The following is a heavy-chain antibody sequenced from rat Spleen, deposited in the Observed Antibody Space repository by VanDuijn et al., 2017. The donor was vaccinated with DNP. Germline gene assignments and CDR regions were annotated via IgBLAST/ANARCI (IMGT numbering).Heavy chain of an antibody. J-gene: IGHJ2*01. CDR3: AREGGYDPFDY. CDR1: GYSITTSDR. CDR2: INNAGNT. Sequence: EVQLQESGPGLVKPSQSLSLTCSVTGYSITTSDRWTWIREFPGNKLEWMGYINNAGNTNYNPTLKSRISITRDTSKNQFFLQVKSVTAEDTTTYFCAREGGYDPFDYWGQGVMVTVSS. V-gene: IGHV3-3*01. D-gene: IGHD2-3*01.